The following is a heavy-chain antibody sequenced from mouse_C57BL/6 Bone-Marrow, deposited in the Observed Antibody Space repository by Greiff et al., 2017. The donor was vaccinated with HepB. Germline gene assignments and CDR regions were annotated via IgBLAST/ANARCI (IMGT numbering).Heavy chain of an antibody. D-gene: IGHD1-1*01. V-gene: IGHV2-9-1*01. Sequence: VHLVESGPGLVAPSQSLSITCTVSGFSLTSYAISWVRQPPGKGLEWLGVIWTGGGTNYNSALKSRLSISKDNSKSQVFLKMNSLQTDDTARYYCARNYPITTVVGDYYAMDYWGQGTSVTVSS. CDR3: ARNYPITTVVGDYYAMDY. CDR1: GFSLTSYA. J-gene: IGHJ4*01. CDR2: IWTGGGT.